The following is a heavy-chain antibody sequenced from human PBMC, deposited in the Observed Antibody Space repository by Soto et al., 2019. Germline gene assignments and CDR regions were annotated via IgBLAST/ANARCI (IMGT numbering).Heavy chain of an antibody. J-gene: IGHJ3*02. V-gene: IGHV3-33*06. Sequence: HPGGSLRLSCAASGFTFSSYGMHWVRQAPGKGLEWVAVIWYDGSNKYYADYVKGRFTISRDNSKKTLYLQMNSLRAEDTAVYYFSKSIVVVPAAMWHDAFDIWGQGTMVTVSS. CDR2: IWYDGSNK. CDR1: GFTFSSYG. D-gene: IGHD2-2*01. CDR3: SKSIVVVPAAMWHDAFDI.